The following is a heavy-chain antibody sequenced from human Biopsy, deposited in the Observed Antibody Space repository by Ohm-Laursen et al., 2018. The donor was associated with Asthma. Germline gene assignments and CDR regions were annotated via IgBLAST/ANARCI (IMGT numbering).Heavy chain of an antibody. CDR3: AREGVAGTHIED. Sequence: SLRLSCTASRFTYEMHWVRQAPGKGLEWVAVISYDGSSIYYADSVKGRFTISRDNSKNTLSLQMNSLTAEDTAAYYCAREGVAGTHIEDWGQGTLVTVSS. CDR2: ISYDGSSI. J-gene: IGHJ4*02. CDR1: RFTYE. D-gene: IGHD6-19*01. V-gene: IGHV3-30-3*01.